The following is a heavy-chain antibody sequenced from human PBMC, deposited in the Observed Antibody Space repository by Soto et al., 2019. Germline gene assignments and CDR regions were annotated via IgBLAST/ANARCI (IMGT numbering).Heavy chain of an antibody. CDR2: VSYSGTT. D-gene: IGHD4-17*01. CDR3: ARDRGSLTTGDGTFDI. J-gene: IGHJ3*02. CDR1: GGSFSTYY. Sequence: SETLSLTCTVSGGSFSTYYWSWIRQPPGKGLEWIGYVSYSGTTNYSPSLKSRVTISLDTSKNEFSLKLRSATAADTAAYYCARDRGSLTTGDGTFDIWGPGTMVTVSS. V-gene: IGHV4-59*01.